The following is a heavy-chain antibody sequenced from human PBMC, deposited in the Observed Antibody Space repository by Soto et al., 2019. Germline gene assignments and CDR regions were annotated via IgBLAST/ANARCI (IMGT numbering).Heavy chain of an antibody. CDR3: ARDHRYYYDSSGYYADY. V-gene: IGHV1-69*01. CDR2: IIPIFGTA. CDR1: GGTFSSYA. D-gene: IGHD3-22*01. J-gene: IGHJ4*02. Sequence: QVQLVQSGAEVKKPGSSVKVSCKASGGTFSSYAISWVRQAPGQGLEWMGGIIPIFGTANYAQKFQGRVTITADESTSTAYMELSSLRSEDTAVYYCARDHRYYYDSSGYYADYWGQGTLVTVSS.